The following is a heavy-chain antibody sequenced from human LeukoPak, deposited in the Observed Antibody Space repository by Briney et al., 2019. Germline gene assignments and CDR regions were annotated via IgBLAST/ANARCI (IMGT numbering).Heavy chain of an antibody. Sequence: SETLSLTCAVYGGSFSGYYWSWIRQPPGKGLEWIGEINHSGSINYNPSLKSRVTISVDTSKNQFSLKLSSVTAADTAVYYCVRSEMRNAWAINYWGQGTLVTVSS. CDR3: VRSEMRNAWAINY. CDR2: INHSGSI. V-gene: IGHV4-34*01. D-gene: IGHD5-24*01. CDR1: GGSFSGYY. J-gene: IGHJ4*02.